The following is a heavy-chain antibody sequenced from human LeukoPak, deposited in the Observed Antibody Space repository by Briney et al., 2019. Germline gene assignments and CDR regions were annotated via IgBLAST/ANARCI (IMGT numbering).Heavy chain of an antibody. Sequence: GGSLRLSCAASEFTFSNYAMNWVRQAPGKGLEWVCRIKSKTDGRTPDYAAPVKGRFTISSDDSKNTLYLQMNSLKSEDTAVYYCTTLYRSANGYWGQGTLVTVSS. CDR2: IKSKTDGRTP. D-gene: IGHD2-8*01. V-gene: IGHV3-15*01. CDR1: EFTFSNYA. J-gene: IGHJ4*02. CDR3: TTLYRSANGY.